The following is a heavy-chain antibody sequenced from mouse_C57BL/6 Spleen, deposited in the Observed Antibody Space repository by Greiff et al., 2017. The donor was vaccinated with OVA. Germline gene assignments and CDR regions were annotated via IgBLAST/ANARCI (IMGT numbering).Heavy chain of an antibody. Sequence: QVQLQQSGAELVRPGASVTLSCKASGYTFTDYEMHWVKQTPVHGLEWIGAIDPETGGTAYNQKFKSKAILTADKSSSTAYMELRSLTSEDSAVYYCTRAPSMITPYYYAMDYWGQGTSVTVSS. CDR1: GYTFTDYE. D-gene: IGHD2-4*01. J-gene: IGHJ4*01. V-gene: IGHV1-15*01. CDR3: TRAPSMITPYYYAMDY. CDR2: IDPETGGT.